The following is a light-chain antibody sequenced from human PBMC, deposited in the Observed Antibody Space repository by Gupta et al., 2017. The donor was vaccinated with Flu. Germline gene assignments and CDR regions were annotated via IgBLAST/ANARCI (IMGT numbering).Light chain of an antibody. Sequence: QSALAQPASVSGSPGQSITLSCTGGSSDVGSFNLVSWYQQHPGRAPKLMISEVTKRPSGVSHRFSASKSGNTASLTISGLQAEDEADYYCCSYGGGGQYVFGTGTKVTVL. CDR3: CSYGGGGQYV. J-gene: IGLJ1*01. CDR1: SSDVGSFNL. CDR2: EVT. V-gene: IGLV2-23*02.